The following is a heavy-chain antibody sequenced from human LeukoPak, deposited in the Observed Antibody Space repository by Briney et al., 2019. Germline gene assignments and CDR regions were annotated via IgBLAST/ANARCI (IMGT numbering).Heavy chain of an antibody. CDR2: IRYDGSDK. V-gene: IGHV3-30*02. Sequence: PGGSLRLSCAASGFTFSSYGMHWVRQAPGKGLEWVAFIRYDGSDKYYVDSVRGRFTISRDNSKNTLYLQMNSLEAEDTAVYYCAKSLDYGGSYLYHMDVWGKGTTVTVSS. J-gene: IGHJ6*03. CDR1: GFTFSSYG. CDR3: AKSLDYGGSYLYHMDV. D-gene: IGHD4-23*01.